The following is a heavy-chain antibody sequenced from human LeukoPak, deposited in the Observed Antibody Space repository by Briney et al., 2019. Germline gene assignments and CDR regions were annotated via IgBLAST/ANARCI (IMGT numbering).Heavy chain of an antibody. CDR1: GFTFSSYG. D-gene: IGHD1-26*01. J-gene: IGHJ1*01. V-gene: IGHV3-23*01. CDR3: ARSYSGSFLY. CDR2: ITPDAGRT. Sequence: PGGTLRLSCAASGFTFSSYGMSWVRQAPGKGLEWVSGITPDAGRTYYADSVKGRFTIYRDNSKNTVYLQMNSLGAEDTAVYYCARSYSGSFLYWGQGSLVTVSS.